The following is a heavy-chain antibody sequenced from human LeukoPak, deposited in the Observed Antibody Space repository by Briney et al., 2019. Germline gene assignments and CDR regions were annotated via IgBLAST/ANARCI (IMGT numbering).Heavy chain of an antibody. CDR1: GFTVSSNY. V-gene: IGHV3-53*01. Sequence: GGSLRLSCATSGFTVSSNYMSWVRQAPGKGLEWVSVTYDSGTTYYADSVKGRFLIFRDTSKNTVDLQMNSLRVEDTAVYYCAGRRSSGWYAYWGQGTLVTVSS. CDR3: AGRRSSGWYAY. J-gene: IGHJ4*02. CDR2: TYDSGTT. D-gene: IGHD6-19*01.